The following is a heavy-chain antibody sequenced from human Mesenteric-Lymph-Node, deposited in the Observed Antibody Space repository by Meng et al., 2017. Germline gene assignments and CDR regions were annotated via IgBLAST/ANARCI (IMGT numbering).Heavy chain of an antibody. CDR1: GCSISSNGYY. J-gene: IGHJ4*02. V-gene: IGHV4-39*01. CDR3: ARRRGGSGRDC. Sequence: QLQGAGPGLGKPSEDLSLTLTVTGCSISSNGYYWDWVRQPPGKGLEWIGAILHSGSSSYNPSLQSRVTMFVDTSKNQFSLMLTSVTATDTAVYYCARRRGGSGRDCWGQGTLVTVSS. CDR2: ILHSGSS. D-gene: IGHD3-10*01.